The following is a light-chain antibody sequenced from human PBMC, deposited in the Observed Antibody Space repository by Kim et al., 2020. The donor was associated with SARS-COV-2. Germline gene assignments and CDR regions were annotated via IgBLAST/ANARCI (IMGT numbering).Light chain of an antibody. CDR3: QQTFSTQYS. CDR2: GAS. Sequence: SSPVGDMVTTACRATEGISINLNWYQQRPGKAPRLLIYGASTLQSGVPSRFSGSGSGTGFTLTISSLQPEDFAIYYCQQTFSTQYSFGQGTKLEI. J-gene: IGKJ2*03. V-gene: IGKV1-39*01. CDR1: EGISIN.